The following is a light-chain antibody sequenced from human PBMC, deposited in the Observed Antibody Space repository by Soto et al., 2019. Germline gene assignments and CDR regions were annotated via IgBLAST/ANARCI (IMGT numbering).Light chain of an antibody. CDR2: SNN. V-gene: IGLV1-44*01. Sequence: QSVLTQPPSASGTPGQTVTISCSGSSSNIGSNTVNWYQQLPGTAPKLLIQSNNQRPSGVPDRFSGSKSGTSASLAISGLQAEDDAYYYCASWDDILKAVFGGGTKVTVL. CDR1: SSNIGSNT. CDR3: ASWDDILKAV. J-gene: IGLJ3*02.